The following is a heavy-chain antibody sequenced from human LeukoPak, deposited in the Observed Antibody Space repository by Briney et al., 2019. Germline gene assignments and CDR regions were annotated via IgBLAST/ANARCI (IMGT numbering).Heavy chain of an antibody. CDR1: GGSISSGGYY. CDR2: IYHSGST. J-gene: IGHJ5*02. Sequence: PSETLSLTCTVSGGSISSGGYYWSWIRQPPGKGLEWIGYIYHSGSTYYNPSLKSRVTISVDRSKNQFSLKLSSVTAADTAVYYCARGPAVAEDNWFDPWGQGTLVTVSS. CDR3: ARGPAVAEDNWFDP. V-gene: IGHV4-30-2*01. D-gene: IGHD6-19*01.